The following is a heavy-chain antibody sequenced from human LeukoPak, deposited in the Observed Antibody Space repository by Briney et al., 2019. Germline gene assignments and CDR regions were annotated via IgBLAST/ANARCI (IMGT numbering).Heavy chain of an antibody. Sequence: PGGSLRPSCAASGLTFSSYGMHWVRQAPGKGLEWVAFIRYDGNNEYYADSVKGRFTIFRDNSKNTLYLQMNSLRAEDTAVYYCAKGPYFMVRGVTIPVVPYYFDFWGQGTLVTVSS. D-gene: IGHD3-10*01. V-gene: IGHV3-30*02. CDR3: AKGPYFMVRGVTIPVVPYYFDF. CDR1: GLTFSSYG. CDR2: IRYDGNNE. J-gene: IGHJ4*01.